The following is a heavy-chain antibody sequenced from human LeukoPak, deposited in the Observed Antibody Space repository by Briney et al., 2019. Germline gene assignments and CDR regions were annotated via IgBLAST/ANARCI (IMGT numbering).Heavy chain of an antibody. J-gene: IGHJ4*02. Sequence: SETLSLTCTVSGGSISSGSYYWSWIRQPAGKGLEWIGRIYTSGSTNYNPSLKSRVTISVDTSKNQFSLKLSSVTAADTAVYYCARHMVYSITAQNYFDYWGQGTLVTVSS. CDR2: IYTSGST. D-gene: IGHD6-6*01. CDR3: ARHMVYSITAQNYFDY. CDR1: GGSISSGSYY. V-gene: IGHV4-61*02.